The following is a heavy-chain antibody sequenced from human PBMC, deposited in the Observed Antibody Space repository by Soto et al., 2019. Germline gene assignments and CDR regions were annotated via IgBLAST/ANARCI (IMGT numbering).Heavy chain of an antibody. V-gene: IGHV3-23*01. CDR3: ATGGRSRGRLDN. CDR2: ISGSGVST. Sequence: EVQLLESGGGLVQPGESLRLSGEASGFTFSSNVMSWVRQVPGKGLEWVSVISGSGVSTYYADSVKGRFTISRDNSKSTLYLQMNSLIAEDTAVYYCATGGRSRGRLDNWGQGTLVTVSS. J-gene: IGHJ4*02. CDR1: GFTFSSNV. D-gene: IGHD2-8*02.